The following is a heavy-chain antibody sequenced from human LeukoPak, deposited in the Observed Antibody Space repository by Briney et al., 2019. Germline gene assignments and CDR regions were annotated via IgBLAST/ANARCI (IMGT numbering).Heavy chain of an antibody. J-gene: IGHJ4*02. CDR2: IYCSGST. Sequence: SETLSLTCTVSGGSISSYYWSWIRQPPGKGLEWIGYIYCSGSTNYNPSLKSRVTISVDTSKNQFSLKLSSVTAADTAVYYCARGARSGSSAYGYWGQGTLVTVSS. D-gene: IGHD1-26*01. CDR3: ARGARSGSSAYGY. V-gene: IGHV4-59*01. CDR1: GGSISSYY.